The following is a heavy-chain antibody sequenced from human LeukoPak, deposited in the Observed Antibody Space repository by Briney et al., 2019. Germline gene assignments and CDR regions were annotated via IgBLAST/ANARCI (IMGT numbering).Heavy chain of an antibody. V-gene: IGHV3-23*01. CDR3: AKDRLRGNWNYYDTSGALGY. D-gene: IGHD3-22*01. CDR1: GVTFSIYA. CDR2: ISGSGGST. Sequence: PGGSLRLSCAASGVTFSIYAMTWVRQAPGKGLEWVSAISGSGGSTYYADSVKGRFTISRDNSKNTLYLQMNSLTAEDTAVYFCAKDRLRGNWNYYDTSGALGYWGQGTLVTVSS. J-gene: IGHJ4*02.